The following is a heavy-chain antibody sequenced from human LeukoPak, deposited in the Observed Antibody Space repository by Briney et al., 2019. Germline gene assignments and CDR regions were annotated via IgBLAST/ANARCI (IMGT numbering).Heavy chain of an antibody. Sequence: GGSLRLSCAASGFTFSSYAMSWVRQAPGKGLEWVSAISGSGGSTYYADSVKGRFTSSRDNSKNTLYLQMNSLRAEDTAVYYCARDGYSFGHDFDYWGQGTLVTVSS. CDR3: ARDGYSFGHDFDY. J-gene: IGHJ4*02. V-gene: IGHV3-23*01. CDR2: ISGSGGST. CDR1: GFTFSSYA. D-gene: IGHD5-18*01.